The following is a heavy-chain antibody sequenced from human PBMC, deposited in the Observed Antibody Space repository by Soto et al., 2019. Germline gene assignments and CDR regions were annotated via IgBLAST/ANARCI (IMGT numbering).Heavy chain of an antibody. CDR1: GFTFSSYW. Sequence: GGSLRLSFAASGFTFSSYWMSWGRQAPGKGLEWVANIKQDGSEKYYVDSVKGRFTISRDNAKNSLYLQMNSMRAEDTAFYYCARDSPLPRMAIFGVITPGFDYWGQGTLVTVSS. CDR3: ARDSPLPRMAIFGVITPGFDY. J-gene: IGHJ4*02. CDR2: IKQDGSEK. V-gene: IGHV3-7*03. D-gene: IGHD3-3*01.